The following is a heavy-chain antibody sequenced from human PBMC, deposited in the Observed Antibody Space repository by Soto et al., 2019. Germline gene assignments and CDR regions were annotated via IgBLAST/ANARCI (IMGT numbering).Heavy chain of an antibody. CDR1: GLTFSNFR. V-gene: IGHV3-74*01. D-gene: IGHD2-21*02. CDR2: ISNDGRST. CDR3: ARDTAGLSY. J-gene: IGHJ4*02. Sequence: EVQLVESGGGLVQPGGSLRLSCAASGLTFSNFRVHWVRQAPGKGLVWVALISNDGRSTNHADSVKGRFTISRDNAKSTLYLQLNSLRAEDTAVYYCARDTAGLSYWGQGTLVTVSS.